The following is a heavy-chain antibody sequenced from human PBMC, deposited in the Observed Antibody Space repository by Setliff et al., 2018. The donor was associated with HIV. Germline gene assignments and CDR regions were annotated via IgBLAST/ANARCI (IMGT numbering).Heavy chain of an antibody. V-gene: IGHV5-51*01. CDR2: IYPGDSDT. CDR1: GYTLTNYW. J-gene: IGHJ5*02. D-gene: IGHD3-3*01. CDR3: ARQPTDTSGYNNWFDP. Sequence: GESLKISCRGSGYTLTNYWIGWVRQMPGRGLEWMGIIYPGDSDTRYSPSFEGQVTMSADKSINTAYLQWNSLKASDTAMYYCARQPTDTSGYNNWFDPWGQGTLVTVSS.